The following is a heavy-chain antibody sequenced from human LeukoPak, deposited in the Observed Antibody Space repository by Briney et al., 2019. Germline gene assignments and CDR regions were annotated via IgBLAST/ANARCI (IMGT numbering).Heavy chain of an antibody. Sequence: SQTLSLTCTVSGGSISSGSYYWSWIRQPAGKGLEWIGRIYTSGSTNYNPSLKSRVTISVDTSKNQFSLKLSSVTAADTAVYYCARRTKLRYFATGRFDYWGQGTLVTVSS. CDR3: ARRTKLRYFATGRFDY. J-gene: IGHJ4*02. CDR1: GGSISSGSYY. CDR2: IYTSGST. D-gene: IGHD3-9*01. V-gene: IGHV4-61*02.